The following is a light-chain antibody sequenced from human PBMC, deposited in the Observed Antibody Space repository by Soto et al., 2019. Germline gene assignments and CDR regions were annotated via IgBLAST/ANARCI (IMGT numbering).Light chain of an antibody. CDR1: QSVSSSY. V-gene: IGKV3-20*01. J-gene: IGKJ2*01. CDR3: QQYGSSPRT. Sequence: EIVLTQSPGILSLSPGERATLSCRASQSVSSSYLAWYQQKPGQAPRLLIYGASRRATGIPDRFSDSGSGTDFTLTISRLEPEDFAVYYCQQYGSSPRTFGQGTKLEIK. CDR2: GAS.